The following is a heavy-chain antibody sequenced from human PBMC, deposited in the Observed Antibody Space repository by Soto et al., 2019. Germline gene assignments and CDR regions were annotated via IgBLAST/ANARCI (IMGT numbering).Heavy chain of an antibody. Sequence: QVQLVQSGAEVKKPGSSVKVSCKASGGTFSSYAISWVRQAPGQGLEWMGGIIPIFGTANYAQKFQGRVTITADESTSTAYMELSSLRSEDTAVYYCARGATYYYDSSGKNWFDPWGQGTLVTVSS. CDR1: GGTFSSYA. D-gene: IGHD3-22*01. CDR2: IIPIFGTA. CDR3: ARGATYYYDSSGKNWFDP. V-gene: IGHV1-69*12. J-gene: IGHJ5*02.